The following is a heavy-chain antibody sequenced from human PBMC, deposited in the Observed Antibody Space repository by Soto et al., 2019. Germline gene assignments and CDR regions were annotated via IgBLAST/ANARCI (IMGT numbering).Heavy chain of an antibody. CDR3: GTADTARDY. V-gene: IGHV4-61*01. D-gene: IGHD1-1*01. CDR2: TYYTGRT. J-gene: IGHJ4*02. Sequence: QVQLQESGPGLVKSSEALSLTCTVSGGSVSSGSYYWKWIRQPPGKGLEWIGYTYYTGRTNYNPPRTTRPAVSSHRSKHQFSLRLSSVNAAETAVYSGGTADTARDYWGQGTRVTVSS. CDR1: GGSVSSGSYY.